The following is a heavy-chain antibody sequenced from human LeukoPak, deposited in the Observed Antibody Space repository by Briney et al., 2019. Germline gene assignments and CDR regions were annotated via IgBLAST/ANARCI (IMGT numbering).Heavy chain of an antibody. J-gene: IGHJ4*02. Sequence: GGSLRLSCAASGFTFSSYAMSWVRQAPGKGLEWVSAISGSGGSTYYADSVKGRFTISRDNSKNTLYLQMNSLRAEDTAVYYCAKGHNIVLMVYAIDYWGQGTLVTVSS. CDR1: GFTFSSYA. CDR3: AKGHNIVLMVYAIDY. V-gene: IGHV3-23*01. CDR2: ISGSGGST. D-gene: IGHD2-8*01.